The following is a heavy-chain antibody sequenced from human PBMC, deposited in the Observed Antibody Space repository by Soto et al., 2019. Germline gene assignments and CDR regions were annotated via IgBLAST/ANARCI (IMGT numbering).Heavy chain of an antibody. Sequence: ASVKVSCKASRYTFTNFYIHWLRQAPGQGLEWMGIINPSGGSTTYPQKFQGRVTMTRDTSTSTVHMELITLRSEDTAVYYCARSQVGRSLDVWGPGTTVTVSS. D-gene: IGHD1-26*01. J-gene: IGHJ6*02. CDR1: RYTFTNFY. CDR3: ARSQVGRSLDV. CDR2: INPSGGST. V-gene: IGHV1-46*01.